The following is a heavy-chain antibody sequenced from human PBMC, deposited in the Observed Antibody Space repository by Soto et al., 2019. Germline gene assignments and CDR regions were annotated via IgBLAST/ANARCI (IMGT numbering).Heavy chain of an antibody. CDR1: GFTFSVYG. V-gene: IGHV3-33*01. D-gene: IGHD2-15*01. J-gene: IGHJ4*02. CDR3: AAWAEGATEVH. Sequence: GTLCLCCETSGFTFSVYGMAWVRQAPGKGLEWVAVIWYDASKQFYAASVEGRFTISRDNSKAILYLQMNSLRAEDTAVYYCAAWAEGATEVHWGQGTLVTVSS. CDR2: IWYDASKQ.